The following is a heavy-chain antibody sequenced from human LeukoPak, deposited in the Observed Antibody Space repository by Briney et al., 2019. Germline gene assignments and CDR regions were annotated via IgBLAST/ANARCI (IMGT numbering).Heavy chain of an antibody. CDR2: ISYDGSNK. D-gene: IGHD5-18*01. CDR1: GFTFSSYG. Sequence: PGGSLRLSCAASGFTFSSYGMHWVRQAPGKGLEWVAVISYDGSNKYYADSVKGRFTISRDNSKNTLYLQMNSLRAEDTAVYYCAAPPGAMVSYFDYWGQGTLVTVSS. CDR3: AAPPGAMVSYFDY. V-gene: IGHV3-30*03. J-gene: IGHJ4*02.